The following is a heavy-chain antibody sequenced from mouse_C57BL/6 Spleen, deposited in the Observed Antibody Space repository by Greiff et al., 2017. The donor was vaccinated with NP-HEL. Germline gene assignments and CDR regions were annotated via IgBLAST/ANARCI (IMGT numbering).Heavy chain of an antibody. V-gene: IGHV5-6*01. Sequence: EVHLVESGGDLVKPGGSLKLSCAASGFTFSSYGMSWVRQTPDKRLEWVATISSGGSYTYYPDSVKGRFTISRDNAKNPLYLQMSSLKSEDTAMYYCARHVPGGYYAMDYWGQGTSVTVSS. CDR3: ARHVPGGYYAMDY. CDR1: GFTFSSYG. D-gene: IGHD1-1*02. J-gene: IGHJ4*01. CDR2: ISSGGSYT.